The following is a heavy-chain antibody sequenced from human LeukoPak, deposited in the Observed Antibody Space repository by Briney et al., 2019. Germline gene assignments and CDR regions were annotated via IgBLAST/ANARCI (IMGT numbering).Heavy chain of an antibody. CDR2: IYYSGNT. V-gene: IGHV4-59*01. CDR1: SSCSSIRYYY. D-gene: IGHD6-13*01. J-gene: IGHJ4*02. CDR3: PRHLPSSSWYLFDH. Sequence: PSETLSLTFPISSSCSSIRYYYYSWIRQPPGKGLEWIGYIYYSGNTNHNPSLKSRVTMSVDTSKNQLSLKLSSVTAADMAVYYGPRHLPSSSWYLFDHWGQGALVTVSS.